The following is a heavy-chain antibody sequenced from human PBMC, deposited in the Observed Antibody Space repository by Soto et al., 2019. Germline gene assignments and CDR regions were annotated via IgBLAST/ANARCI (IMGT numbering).Heavy chain of an antibody. Sequence: GASVKVSCKASGGTFSSYAISWVRQAPGQGLEWMGGIIPIFGTANYAQKFQGRVTITADKSTGTAYMELSSLRSEDTAVYYCARAEYYYDSSGYQILFFDYWGQGTLVTVSS. J-gene: IGHJ4*02. CDR2: IIPIFGTA. CDR3: ARAEYYYDSSGYQILFFDY. CDR1: GGTFSSYA. V-gene: IGHV1-69*06. D-gene: IGHD3-22*01.